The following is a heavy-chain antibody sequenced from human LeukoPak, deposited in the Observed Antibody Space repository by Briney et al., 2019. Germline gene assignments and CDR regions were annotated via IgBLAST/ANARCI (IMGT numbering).Heavy chain of an antibody. CDR2: ISGSGGST. V-gene: IGHV3-23*01. Sequence: GSLRLSCAASGFTFSSYALSWVRQAPGKGLEWVSAISGSGGSTYYADSVKGRFTISRDNSKNTLYLQMNSLRAEDTAVYYCAKEQGQQLVLNPFDYWGQGTLVTVSS. J-gene: IGHJ4*02. CDR3: AKEQGQQLVLNPFDY. CDR1: GFTFSSYA. D-gene: IGHD6-13*01.